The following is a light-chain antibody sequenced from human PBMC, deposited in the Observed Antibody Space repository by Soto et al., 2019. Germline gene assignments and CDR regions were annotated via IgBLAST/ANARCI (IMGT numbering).Light chain of an antibody. Sequence: DIQMTQSPSTLSASVGDRATITCRASQSISTWLAWYQQKPGKAPKLPIYMPSTLESGVPSRFSGSASGTEFTLTSSSLQPDDFATYYCQQHYSYPGTVGQGTKVDIK. CDR3: QQHYSYPGT. V-gene: IGKV1-5*03. CDR1: QSISTW. CDR2: MPS. J-gene: IGKJ1*01.